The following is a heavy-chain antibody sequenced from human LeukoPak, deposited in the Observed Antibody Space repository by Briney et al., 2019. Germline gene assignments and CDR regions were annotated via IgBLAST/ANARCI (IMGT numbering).Heavy chain of an antibody. CDR2: ISYDGSNK. J-gene: IGHJ4*02. Sequence: GGSLRLSCAASGFTFSSYAMHWVRQAPGKGLEWMAVISYDGSNKYYADSVKGRFTISRDNSKNTLYLQMNSLRAEDTAVYYCARATGCFDYWGQGTLVTVSS. V-gene: IGHV3-30-3*01. CDR1: GFTFSSYA. CDR3: ARATGCFDY.